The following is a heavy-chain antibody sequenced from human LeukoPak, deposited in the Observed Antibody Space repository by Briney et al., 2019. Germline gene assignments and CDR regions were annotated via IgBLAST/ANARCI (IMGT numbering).Heavy chain of an antibody. CDR1: GGSISSSSYY. D-gene: IGHD6-13*01. V-gene: IGHV4-39*07. CDR2: IYYSGST. J-gene: IGHJ6*03. Sequence: SETLSLTCTVSGGSISSSSYYWGWIRQPPGKGLEWIGSIYYSGSTYYNPSLKSRVTISVDTSKNQFSLKLSSVTAADTAVYYCARTLIAAAGRLYYYYYMDVWGKGTTVTVSS. CDR3: ARTLIAAAGRLYYYYYMDV.